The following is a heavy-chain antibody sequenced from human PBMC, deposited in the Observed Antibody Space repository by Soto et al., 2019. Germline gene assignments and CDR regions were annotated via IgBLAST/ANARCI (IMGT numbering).Heavy chain of an antibody. CDR3: ARGTKRWQHPDAFDI. D-gene: IGHD1-1*01. Sequence: GSIRLSSAASGLTLISSGVPWVRKEQGKGLVWVSRINSDGSSTSYADSVKGRFTIPRDNAKNTLYLQMNSLGAEDTVVYYCARGTKRWQHPDAFDIWGQGTMVTGS. J-gene: IGHJ3*02. CDR2: INSDGSST. V-gene: IGHV3-74*01. CDR1: GLTLISSG.